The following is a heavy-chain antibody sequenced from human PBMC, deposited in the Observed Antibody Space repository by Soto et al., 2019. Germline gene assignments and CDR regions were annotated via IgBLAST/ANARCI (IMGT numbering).Heavy chain of an antibody. CDR1: GFTFSSYW. V-gene: IGHV3-21*01. J-gene: IGHJ3*02. Sequence: GGSLRLSCAASGFTFSSYWMHWVRQAPGKGLVWVSPISSNSSNTYYADSVKGRFTISRDNAKNTLYLQMNSLRAEDTAVYYCARASGDFDAFDIWGQGTMVTVSS. CDR3: ARASGDFDAFDI. D-gene: IGHD2-21*02. CDR2: ISSNSSNT.